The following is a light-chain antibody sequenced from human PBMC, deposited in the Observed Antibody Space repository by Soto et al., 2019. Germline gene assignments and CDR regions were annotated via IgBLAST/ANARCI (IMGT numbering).Light chain of an antibody. CDR3: SSYAGSNKSV. V-gene: IGLV2-8*01. CDR1: SSDIGGYDS. Sequence: QSVLTQSPSASGSPGQSVTISCTGTSSDIGGYDSVSWYQQHPGKAPKVMIYDVSKRPSGVSNRFSGSKSGNTASLTVSGLQPEDEADYYCSSYAGSNKSVFGTGTKVTVL. J-gene: IGLJ1*01. CDR2: DVS.